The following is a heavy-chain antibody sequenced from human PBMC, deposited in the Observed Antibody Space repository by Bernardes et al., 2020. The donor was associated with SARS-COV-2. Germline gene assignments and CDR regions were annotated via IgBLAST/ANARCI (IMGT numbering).Heavy chain of an antibody. CDR1: GFTFSTYW. CDR3: ARGGSGSYLAGY. CDR2: IKQDGSEK. V-gene: IGHV3-7*03. Sequence: GGSLRLSCAASGFTFSTYWMSWVRQAPGKGLEWVANIKQDGSEKYYVDSVKGRFTISRDNAKSSLYLQMNSLRAEDTAFYYCARGGSGSYLAGYWGQGTLVTVSS. J-gene: IGHJ4*02. D-gene: IGHD3-10*01.